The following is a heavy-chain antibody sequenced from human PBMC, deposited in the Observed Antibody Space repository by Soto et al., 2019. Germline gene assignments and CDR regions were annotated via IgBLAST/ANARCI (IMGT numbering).Heavy chain of an antibody. CDR3: ASVVYDAFDI. CDR1: GYTFTSYA. V-gene: IGHV1-3*01. CDR2: INAGNGKT. J-gene: IGHJ3*02. D-gene: IGHD6-6*01. Sequence: ASVKVSCKASGYTFTSYAMHWVRQAPGQRLEWMGWINAGNGKTKYSQKFQGRVTITRDTSASTAYMELSSMRSEDTAVYYCASVVYDAFDIWGQGTMVTVSS.